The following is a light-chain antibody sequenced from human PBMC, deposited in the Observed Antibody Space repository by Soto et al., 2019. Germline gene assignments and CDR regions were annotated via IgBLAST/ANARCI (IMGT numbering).Light chain of an antibody. Sequence: DIQMTQSPSTLSASVGDRVTITCRATESVSRRLAWYQKKPGRTPKLLIYQASTLETGVPSSFSGSGSGTAFTLTISSLQPDYFATYCCQQYNAYSQAFGQGTKVEIK. CDR1: ESVSRR. J-gene: IGKJ1*01. CDR2: QAS. V-gene: IGKV1-5*03. CDR3: QQYNAYSQA.